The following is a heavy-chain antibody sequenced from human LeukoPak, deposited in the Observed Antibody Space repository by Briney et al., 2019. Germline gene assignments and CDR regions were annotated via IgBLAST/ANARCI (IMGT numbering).Heavy chain of an antibody. V-gene: IGHV4-59*01. CDR2: ISYSGTT. D-gene: IGHD5-12*01. CDR1: GGSISPYY. CDR3: ARSRHRGYSGDFDY. J-gene: IGHJ4*02. Sequence: SSETLSLTCTISGGSISPYYWSWIRQPPGKGLERIGYISYSGTTNNNPSPTSRVTISVDTSKNQFSLRRSSVTASDTAVYYCARSRHRGYSGDFDYWGQGALVTVCS.